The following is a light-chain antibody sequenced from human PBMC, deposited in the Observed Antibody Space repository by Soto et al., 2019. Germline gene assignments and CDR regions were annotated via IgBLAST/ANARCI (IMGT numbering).Light chain of an antibody. CDR3: QQYGNSLPWT. V-gene: IGKV3-20*01. CDR1: QSVSNNY. J-gene: IGKJ1*01. Sequence: EIVLTQSPGTLSLSPGERATLSCRASQSVSNNYLGWYQQKPGQAPRLLVYGASRRATGIPDRFSGSGSGTDFTLTISGLEAEDFAVCYCQQYGNSLPWTFGQGTKVDIK. CDR2: GAS.